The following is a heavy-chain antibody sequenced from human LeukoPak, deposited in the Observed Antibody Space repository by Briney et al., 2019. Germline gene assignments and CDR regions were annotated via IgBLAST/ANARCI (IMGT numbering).Heavy chain of an antibody. Sequence: ASVKVSCKASGGTFSSYAISWVRQAPGQGLEWMGRIIPIFGTANYAQKFQGRVTITTDESTSAAYMELSSLRSEDTAVYYCARGLEMATLPNDYWGQGTLVTVSS. CDR1: GGTFSSYA. V-gene: IGHV1-69*05. D-gene: IGHD5-24*01. CDR3: ARGLEMATLPNDY. CDR2: IIPIFGTA. J-gene: IGHJ4*02.